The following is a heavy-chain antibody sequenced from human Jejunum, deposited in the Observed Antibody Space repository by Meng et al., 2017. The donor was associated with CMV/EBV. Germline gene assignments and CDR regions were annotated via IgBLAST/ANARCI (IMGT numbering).Heavy chain of an antibody. CDR1: EYSITNYA. Sequence: SEYSITNYACHCGRQDPAQRCEWLRGIIPGNGPTYYSAKLEGRLTMSRDKSASTFYIDLTTLTAEDTAVYYCARHSNGQGETVYFDYWGRGTLVTVSS. D-gene: IGHD4-11*01. CDR2: IIPGNGPT. V-gene: IGHV1-3*01. J-gene: IGHJ4*02. CDR3: ARHSNGQGETVYFDY.